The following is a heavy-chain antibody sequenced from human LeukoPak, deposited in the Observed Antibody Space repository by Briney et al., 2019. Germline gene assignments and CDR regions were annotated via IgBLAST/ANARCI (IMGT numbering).Heavy chain of an antibody. J-gene: IGHJ4*02. CDR2: IIPILGIA. CDR3: ARSIDYGGNYYFDY. Sequence: SVKVSCKASGGTFSSYTISWVRQAPGQGLEWVGRIIPILGIANYAQKFQGRVTITADKSTSTAYMELSSLRSEDTAVYYCARSIDYGGNYYFDYWGQGTLVTVSS. D-gene: IGHD4-23*01. CDR1: GGTFSSYT. V-gene: IGHV1-69*02.